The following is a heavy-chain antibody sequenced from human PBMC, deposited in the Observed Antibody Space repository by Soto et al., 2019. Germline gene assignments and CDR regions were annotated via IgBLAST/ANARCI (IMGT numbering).Heavy chain of an antibody. CDR3: TRVRGGSGSYQVDY. Sequence: GGSLRLSCTASGFTFGDYAMSWFRQAPGKGLEWVGFIRSKAYGGTTEYAAPGTGRFTISSDDSKSIAYLQMNSLKTEDTAVYYCTRVRGGSGSYQVDYWGQGTLVTVSS. J-gene: IGHJ4*02. CDR1: GFTFGDYA. V-gene: IGHV3-49*03. CDR2: IRSKAYGGTT. D-gene: IGHD3-10*01.